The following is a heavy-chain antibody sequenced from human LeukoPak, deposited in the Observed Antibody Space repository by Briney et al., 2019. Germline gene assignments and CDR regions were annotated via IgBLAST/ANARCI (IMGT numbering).Heavy chain of an antibody. CDR1: GYSFTSYW. V-gene: IGHV5-51*01. D-gene: IGHD1-1*01. Sequence: GEPLKISCKGSGYSFTSYWIGWVRQMPGKGLGWMGIIYPGDSDTRYSTSFQAQVTTSADTSISAVYLQWSSLKAADNGMYYCARHYHWYEGAYYYGMDDWGQGTTVTVSS. CDR2: IYPGDSDT. CDR3: ARHYHWYEGAYYYGMDD. J-gene: IGHJ6*02.